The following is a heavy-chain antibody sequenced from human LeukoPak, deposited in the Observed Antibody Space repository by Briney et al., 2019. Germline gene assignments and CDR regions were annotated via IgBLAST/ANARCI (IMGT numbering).Heavy chain of an antibody. J-gene: IGHJ4*02. CDR2: ISYHARDQ. CDR3: ATQPCINGICYLDY. V-gene: IGHV3-30*04. Sequence: GGSLRLSCTASGFTFSDHAMHWVRQAPGKGLEWVTVISYHARDQFYADSVKGRFTVSRDNSRNTLYLQMNSLRAEDSAVYYCATQPCINGICYLDYWGQGTLVTVSS. D-gene: IGHD2-8*01. CDR1: GFTFSDHA.